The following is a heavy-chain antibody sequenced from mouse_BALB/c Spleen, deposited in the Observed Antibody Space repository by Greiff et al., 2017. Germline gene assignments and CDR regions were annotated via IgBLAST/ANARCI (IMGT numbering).Heavy chain of an antibody. Sequence: QVQLQQSAAELARPGASVKMSCKASGYTFTSYTMHWVKQRPGQGLEWIGYINPSSGYTEYNQKFKDKTTLTADKSSSTAYMQLSSLTSEDSAVYYCARGAGLRRQYYFDYWGQGTTLTVSS. D-gene: IGHD2-2*01. CDR3: ARGAGLRRQYYFDY. CDR1: GYTFTSYT. CDR2: INPSSGYT. J-gene: IGHJ2*01. V-gene: IGHV1-4*02.